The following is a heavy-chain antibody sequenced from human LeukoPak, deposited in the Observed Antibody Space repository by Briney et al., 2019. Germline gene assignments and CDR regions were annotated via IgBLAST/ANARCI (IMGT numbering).Heavy chain of an antibody. D-gene: IGHD6-13*01. CDR2: ISYDGSNE. V-gene: IGHV3-30*03. CDR1: GFTFSNYG. J-gene: IGHJ6*04. Sequence: GGSLRLSCAASGFTFSNYGMHWVRQAPGKGLEWVALISYDGSNEYYADSVKGRFTISRDNSKNTLYLQMNSLRGEDTAVYYCARDRGSSWFDYYGMDVWGKGTTVTVSS. CDR3: ARDRGSSWFDYYGMDV.